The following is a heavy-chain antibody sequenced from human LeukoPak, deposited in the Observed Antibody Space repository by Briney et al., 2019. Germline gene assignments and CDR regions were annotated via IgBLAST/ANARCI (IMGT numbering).Heavy chain of an antibody. CDR2: IIPIFGTA. CDR1: GGTFSSCA. Sequence: GASVKVSCKASGGTFSSCAISWVRQAPGQGLEWMGGIIPIFGTANYAQKFQGRVTITTDESTSTAYMELSSLRSEDTAVYYCASPRSSYSGSYLYYFDYWGQGTLVTVSS. D-gene: IGHD1-26*01. CDR3: ASPRSSYSGSYLYYFDY. J-gene: IGHJ4*02. V-gene: IGHV1-69*05.